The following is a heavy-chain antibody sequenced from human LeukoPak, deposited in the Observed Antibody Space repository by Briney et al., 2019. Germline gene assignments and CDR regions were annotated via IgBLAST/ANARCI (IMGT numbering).Heavy chain of an antibody. CDR3: ARVVGGLQPYFDY. J-gene: IGHJ4*02. D-gene: IGHD5-24*01. CDR1: GYTFSSYY. Sequence: ASVKVSCKAFGYTFSSYYIHWVRQAPGQGLEWMGIINPSGGSTSYAQKFQGRVTMTRDTSTSTVYMELSSLRSEDTAVYYCARVVGGLQPYFDYWGQGTLVTISS. CDR2: INPSGGST. V-gene: IGHV1-46*01.